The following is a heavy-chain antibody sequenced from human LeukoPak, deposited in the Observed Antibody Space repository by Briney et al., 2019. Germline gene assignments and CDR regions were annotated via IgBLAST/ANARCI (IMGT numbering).Heavy chain of an antibody. CDR1: GYRFNSNW. D-gene: IGHD6-19*01. Sequence: GESLKISYKPSGYRFNSNWIGWVRQVPGKGLEWLGMIYPADSDTRYSPSVQGRVTISVDKSNSTAYLQWNTLKASDTAMYYCARQKGQWLDFDYWGQGTLVTVSS. J-gene: IGHJ4*02. V-gene: IGHV5-51*01. CDR2: IYPADSDT. CDR3: ARQKGQWLDFDY.